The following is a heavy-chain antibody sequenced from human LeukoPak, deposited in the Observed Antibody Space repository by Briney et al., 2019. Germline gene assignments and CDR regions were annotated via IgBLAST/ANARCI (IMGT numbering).Heavy chain of an antibody. J-gene: IGHJ6*03. CDR3: ARERDGYNSHYYYYMDV. Sequence: ASVKVSCKASGYTFTSYDINWVRQATGQGLEWMGWMNPNSGNTGYAQKFQGRVTITRNTSISTAYMELSSLRSEDTAVYYCARERDGYNSHYYYYMDVWGKGTTVTVSS. D-gene: IGHD5-24*01. V-gene: IGHV1-8*03. CDR2: MNPNSGNT. CDR1: GYTFTSYD.